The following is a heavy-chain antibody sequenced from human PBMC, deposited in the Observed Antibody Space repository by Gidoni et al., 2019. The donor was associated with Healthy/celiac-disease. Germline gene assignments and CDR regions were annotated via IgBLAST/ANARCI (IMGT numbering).Heavy chain of an antibody. CDR1: GRSISRCY. D-gene: IGHD2-15*01. CDR3: ARTDGGPDSGGPPGYFDY. CDR2: IYSSGSA. V-gene: IGHV4-59*01. J-gene: IGHJ4*02. Sequence: QVQLHASGPGLVKPSETLSPTCTVSGRSISRCYWSWIRQPPVKGLEWIGYIYSSGSAKYNPYLKSRVTRSVDTSKNQFALKRSCVTDADTALYYCARTDGGPDSGGPPGYFDYWGQGTLVTVSS.